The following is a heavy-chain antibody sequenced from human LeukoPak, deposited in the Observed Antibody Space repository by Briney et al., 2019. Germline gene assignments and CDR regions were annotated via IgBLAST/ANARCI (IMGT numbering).Heavy chain of an antibody. Sequence: GGSLRLSCVASGFSFSTCGINWVRQAPGKGLEWVAFIRYDGGNKYYADSVKGRFTISRDNSKNTLYLQMNSLRVEDTAVYYCAKALGSGSSYDALDIWGQGTMVTVSS. J-gene: IGHJ3*02. CDR3: AKALGSGSSYDALDI. V-gene: IGHV3-30*02. CDR2: IRYDGGNK. CDR1: GFSFSTCG. D-gene: IGHD1-26*01.